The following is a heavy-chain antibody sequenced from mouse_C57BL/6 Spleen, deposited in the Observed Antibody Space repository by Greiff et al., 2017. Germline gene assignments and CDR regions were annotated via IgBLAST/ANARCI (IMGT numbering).Heavy chain of an antibody. CDR2: LNPRRGYT. J-gene: IGHJ4*01. CDR3: ARGGYYVDYYAMDY. CDR1: GYTFTSYT. D-gene: IGHD2-3*01. V-gene: IGHV1-4*01. Sequence: QVQLQQSGAELARPGASVKMSCKASGYTFTSYTMHWVKQRPGQGLEWIGYLNPRRGYTKYNQKFKDKATLTADKSSRTADMQLSSLTSEDSAFYYCARGGYYVDYYAMDYWGQGTSVTVSS.